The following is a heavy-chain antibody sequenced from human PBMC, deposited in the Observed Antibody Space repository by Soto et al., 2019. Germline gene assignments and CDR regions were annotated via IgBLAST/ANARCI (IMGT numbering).Heavy chain of an antibody. Sequence: SETLSLTCTVSGGSISSSSYYWGWIRQPPGKGLEWIGSIYYSGSTYYNPSLKSRVTISVDTSKNQFSLKLSSVTAADTAVYYCASHVYSSSRRDDNWFDPWGQGTLVTVSS. CDR3: ASHVYSSSRRDDNWFDP. V-gene: IGHV4-39*01. D-gene: IGHD6-6*01. J-gene: IGHJ5*02. CDR2: IYYSGST. CDR1: GGSISSSSYY.